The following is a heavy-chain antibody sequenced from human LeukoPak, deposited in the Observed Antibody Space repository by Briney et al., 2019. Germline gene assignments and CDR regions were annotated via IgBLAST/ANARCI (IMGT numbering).Heavy chain of an antibody. CDR2: ISTSSNYI. CDR1: GFTFSSYS. V-gene: IGHV3-21*01. D-gene: IGHD3-22*01. Sequence: KPGGSLRLSCAASGFTFSSYSMNWVRQAPGKGLEWVSSISTSSNYIYYADSVKGRFTISRDNAKNSLYLQMNSLRAEDTAVYYCASVFLRHDSSGYYYFDYWGQGTLVTVSS. J-gene: IGHJ4*02. CDR3: ASVFLRHDSSGYYYFDY.